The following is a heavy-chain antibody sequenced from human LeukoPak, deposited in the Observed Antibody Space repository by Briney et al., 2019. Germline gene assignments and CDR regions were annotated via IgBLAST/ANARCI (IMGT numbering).Heavy chain of an antibody. CDR1: GFTFSYAW. CDR3: TTFSTAHRD. D-gene: IGHD1-14*01. J-gene: IGHJ3*01. V-gene: IGHV3-15*01. CDR2: IKSKADGGTT. Sequence: GGSLRLSCVASGFTFSYAWMTWVRQAPGKGLEWVGRIKSKADGGTTDYAAPVEGRFTISRDDSENTLFLQMNSLKSEDTAMYYCTTFSTAHRDWGQGTMVTVSS.